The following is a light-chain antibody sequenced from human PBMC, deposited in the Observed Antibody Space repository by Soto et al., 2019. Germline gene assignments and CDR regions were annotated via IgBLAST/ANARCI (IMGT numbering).Light chain of an antibody. CDR1: QTVSSTY. CDR2: GAS. Sequence: ENVLTQSPGTLSLSPGERATLSCRASQTVSSTYLAWYQQKPGQAPRLLIYGASSRATGIPDRFSGTVSGTDFTLTISRLEPEGFAVYYCQQYGSSPITFGQGTRLEIK. CDR3: QQYGSSPIT. V-gene: IGKV3-20*01. J-gene: IGKJ5*01.